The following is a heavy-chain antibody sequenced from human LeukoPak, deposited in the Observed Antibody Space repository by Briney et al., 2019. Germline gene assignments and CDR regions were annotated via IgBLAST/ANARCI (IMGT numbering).Heavy chain of an antibody. CDR3: AKLVGSGGRPGAFDI. CDR1: GFTFDDYA. J-gene: IGHJ3*02. D-gene: IGHD6-19*01. CDR2: ISGDGGST. V-gene: IGHV3-43*02. Sequence: SGGSLRLSCAASGFTFDDYAMHWVRQAPGKGLEWVSLISGDGGSTYYADSVKGRFTISRDNSKNSLYLQMNSLRTEETALYYCAKLVGSGGRPGAFDIWGQGTMVTVSS.